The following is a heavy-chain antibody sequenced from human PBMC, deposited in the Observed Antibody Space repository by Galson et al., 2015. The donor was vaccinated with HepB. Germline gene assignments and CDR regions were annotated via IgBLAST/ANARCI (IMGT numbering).Heavy chain of an antibody. Sequence: SLRLSCAASGFTFSSYAMHWVRQAPGKGLEWVAVISYDGSNKYYADSVKGRFTISRDNSKNTLYLQMNSLRAEDTAVYYCARGPPLSRGATGHFDYWGQGTLVTVSS. CDR1: GFTFSSYA. CDR3: ARGPPLSRGATGHFDY. CDR2: ISYDGSNK. V-gene: IGHV3-30*04. D-gene: IGHD1-26*01. J-gene: IGHJ4*02.